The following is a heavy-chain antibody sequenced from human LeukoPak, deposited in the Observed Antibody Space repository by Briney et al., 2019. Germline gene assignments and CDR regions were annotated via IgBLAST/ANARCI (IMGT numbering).Heavy chain of an antibody. CDR2: IYTSGST. CDR1: GGSISSYY. J-gene: IGHJ6*03. V-gene: IGHV4-4*07. D-gene: IGHD3-22*01. Sequence: SSETLSLTCTVSGGSISSYYWSWIRQPAGKGLEWIGRIYTSGSTNYNPSLKSRVTTSVDTSKNQFSLKLSSVTAADTAVYYCARDDYYDSSGYYDYYYMDVWGKGTTVTVSS. CDR3: ARDDYYDSSGYYDYYYMDV.